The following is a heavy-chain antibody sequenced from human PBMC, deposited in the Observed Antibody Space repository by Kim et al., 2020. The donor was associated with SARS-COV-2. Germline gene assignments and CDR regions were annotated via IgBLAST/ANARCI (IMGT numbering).Heavy chain of an antibody. J-gene: IGHJ3*02. CDR1: GGTFSSYA. D-gene: IGHD1-1*01. Sequence: SVKVSCKASGGTFSSYAISWVRQAPGQGLEWMGGIIPIFGTANYAQKFQGRVTITADESTSTAYMELSSLRSEDTAVYYCARAFPSNFPWDAFDIWGQGTMVTVSS. CDR3: ARAFPSNFPWDAFDI. V-gene: IGHV1-69*13. CDR2: IIPIFGTA.